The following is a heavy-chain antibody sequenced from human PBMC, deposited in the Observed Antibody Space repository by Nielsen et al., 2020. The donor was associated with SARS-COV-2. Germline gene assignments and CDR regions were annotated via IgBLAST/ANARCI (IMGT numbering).Heavy chain of an antibody. CDR1: GFTFSSYA. V-gene: IGHV3-30-3*01. Sequence: EGSLRLSCAASGFTFSSYAMHWVRQAPGKGLEWVAVISYDGSNKYYADSVKGRFTISRDNSKNTLYLQMNSLRAEDTAVYYCARRAMRFWYFDLWGRGTLVTVSS. CDR2: ISYDGSNK. J-gene: IGHJ2*01. CDR3: ARRAMRFWYFDL. D-gene: IGHD2-2*01.